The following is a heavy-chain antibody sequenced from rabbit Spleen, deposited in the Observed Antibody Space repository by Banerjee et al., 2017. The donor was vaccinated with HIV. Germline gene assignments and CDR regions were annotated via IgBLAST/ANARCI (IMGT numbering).Heavy chain of an antibody. CDR2: IEGGSSAFS. Sequence: QEQLEESGGDLVKPEGSLTLTCTASGVSFSSNHYMCWVRQAPGKGLEWIACIEGGSSAFSYFASWAKGRFTISKTSSTTVTLQMTSLTAADTATYFCARDSGSSAYLWPYYFNLWGPGTLVTVS. D-gene: IGHD1-1*01. V-gene: IGHV1S45*01. CDR3: ARDSGSSAYLWPYYFNL. J-gene: IGHJ4*01. CDR1: GVSFSSNHY.